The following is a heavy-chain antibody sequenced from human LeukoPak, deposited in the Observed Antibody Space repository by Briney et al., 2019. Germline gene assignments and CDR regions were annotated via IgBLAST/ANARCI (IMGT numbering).Heavy chain of an antibody. CDR1: GSRFSTYW. D-gene: IGHD1-1*01. CDR3: VSHANDRTAFDI. J-gene: IGHJ3*02. CDR2: IYPDDSDT. V-gene: IGHV5-51*01. Sequence: RGESLKISCKGSGSRFSTYWFGWVRQMPGKGLEWMGLIYPDDSDTRYSPSFRGQVTISADKSINTAYLQWNSLKASDTAMYYCVSHANDRTAFDIWGQGTMVRVSS.